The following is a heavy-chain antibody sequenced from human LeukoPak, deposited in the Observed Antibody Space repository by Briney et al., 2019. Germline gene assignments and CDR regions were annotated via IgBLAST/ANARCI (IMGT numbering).Heavy chain of an antibody. Sequence: PSETLSHTCTVSGGSISSYYWSWIRQPAGKELEWIGRIYTSGSTNYNPSLKSRVTMSVDTSKNQFSLKLSSVTAADTAVYYCAVGETAMVTDYWGQGTLVTVSS. V-gene: IGHV4-4*07. CDR2: IYTSGST. CDR1: GGSISSYY. CDR3: AVGETAMVTDY. J-gene: IGHJ4*02. D-gene: IGHD5-18*01.